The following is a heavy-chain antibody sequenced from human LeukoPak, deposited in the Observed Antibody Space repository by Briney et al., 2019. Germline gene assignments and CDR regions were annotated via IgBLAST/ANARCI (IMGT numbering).Heavy chain of an antibody. J-gene: IGHJ4*02. V-gene: IGHV3-7*01. CDR1: GFTFSSYA. CDR2: IKQDGSEK. Sequence: GGSLRRSCAASGFTFSSYAMSWVRQAPGKGLEWVANIKQDGSEKYYVDSVKGRFTISRDNAKNSLYLQMNSLRAEDTAVYYCARDHSPLKDTAMVVDFDYWGQGTLVTVSS. D-gene: IGHD5-18*01. CDR3: ARDHSPLKDTAMVVDFDY.